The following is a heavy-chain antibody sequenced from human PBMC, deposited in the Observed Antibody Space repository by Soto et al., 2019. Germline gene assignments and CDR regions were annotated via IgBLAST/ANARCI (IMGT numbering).Heavy chain of an antibody. D-gene: IGHD2-15*01. J-gene: IGHJ6*02. CDR2: INIGNGNT. Sequence: ASVKVSCKASGYTFTGHSMHWVRQAPGQRLEWMGWINIGNGNTKYSQKFQGRVTITRDTSASTAYMELSGLRSEDTAVFYCARFIGGAYGMDVWGQGTTVTVSS. V-gene: IGHV1-3*04. CDR3: ARFIGGAYGMDV. CDR1: GYTFTGHS.